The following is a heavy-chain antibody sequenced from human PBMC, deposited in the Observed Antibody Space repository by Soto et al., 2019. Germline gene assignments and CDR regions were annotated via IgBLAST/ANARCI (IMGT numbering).Heavy chain of an antibody. CDR2: ISPSSSSI. CDR1: GFTFSSYS. J-gene: IGHJ4*02. D-gene: IGHD3-22*01. CDR3: ARVAYYYDSSGYFY. Sequence: LRLSCAASGFTFSSYSMHWVRQAPGRGLEWVSYISPSSSSIYYADSVKGRFTISRDNAKNSQYLQMNSLRAEDTAVYYCARVAYYYDSSGYFYWGQGTLVTVS. V-gene: IGHV3-48*01.